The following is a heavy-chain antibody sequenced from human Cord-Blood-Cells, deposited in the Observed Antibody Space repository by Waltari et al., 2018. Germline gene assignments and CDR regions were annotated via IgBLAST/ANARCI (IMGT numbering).Heavy chain of an antibody. D-gene: IGHD6-19*01. J-gene: IGHJ4*02. CDR3: AKDGYSSGWYDY. Sequence: QVQLVESGGGVVQPGRSLRLSCAASGFTFSSYGMHWVRQAPGKGLEWVAVKSYDGSNKYYADSGKGRFTIARDNSKNTLYLQMNSLRAGDTAVYYCAKDGYSSGWYDYWGQGTLVTVSS. V-gene: IGHV3-30*18. CDR1: GFTFSSYG. CDR2: KSYDGSNK.